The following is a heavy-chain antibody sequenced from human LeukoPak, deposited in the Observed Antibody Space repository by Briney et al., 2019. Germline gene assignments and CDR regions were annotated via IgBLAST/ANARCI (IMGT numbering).Heavy chain of an antibody. Sequence: SETLSLTCAVYGGSFSGYYWSWIRQPPGKGLEWIGEINHSGSTNYNPSLKSRVTISVDTSKNQFSLKLSSVTAADTAVYYCARGRSITMIAVVTDAFDIWGQGTMVTVSS. D-gene: IGHD3-22*01. CDR3: ARGRSITMIAVVTDAFDI. V-gene: IGHV4-34*01. J-gene: IGHJ3*02. CDR1: GGSFSGYY. CDR2: INHSGST.